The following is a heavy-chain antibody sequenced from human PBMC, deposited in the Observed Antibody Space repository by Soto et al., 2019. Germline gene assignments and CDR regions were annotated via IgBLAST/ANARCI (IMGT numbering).Heavy chain of an antibody. CDR1: GGSFSGYY. CDR3: ARDEPGLRFLGY. D-gene: IGHD3-3*01. J-gene: IGHJ4*02. CDR2: INHSGST. Sequence: QVQLQQWGAGLLKPSETLSLTCAVYGGSFSGYYWNWIRQSPGKGLEWIGEINHSGSTNYNPSLKGRVTISVDTSKNQFSLKLSSVTAADTAVYYCARDEPGLRFLGYWGQGTRVTVSS. V-gene: IGHV4-34*01.